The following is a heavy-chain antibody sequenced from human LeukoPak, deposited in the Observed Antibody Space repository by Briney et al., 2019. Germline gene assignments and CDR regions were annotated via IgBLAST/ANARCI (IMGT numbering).Heavy chain of an antibody. Sequence: SVTVSCKASGGTFSSYAVSWVRLTPGQGLEWLGGIIPVFGTTTYAQKFQAKVTMTADKSTNTAYLEISSLTSDDTAVYYCARCSPGDSSNFYAVLQYWGQGTQVTVST. D-gene: IGHD3-22*01. CDR3: ARCSPGDSSNFYAVLQY. CDR1: GGTFSSYA. J-gene: IGHJ4*02. V-gene: IGHV1-69*06. CDR2: IIPVFGTT.